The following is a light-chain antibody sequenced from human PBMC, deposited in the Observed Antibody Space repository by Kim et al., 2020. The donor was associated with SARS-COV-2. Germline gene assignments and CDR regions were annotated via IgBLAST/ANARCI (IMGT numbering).Light chain of an antibody. CDR1: HSIRSSD. CDR2: GAS. V-gene: IGKV3-20*01. J-gene: IGKJ1*01. Sequence: EIVLTQSPGTLSLSPGERATLPFRASHSIRSSDLAWYQQKPGQAPRLLIYGASRRATCIPDRFSGSGSGTGFTLTINRLEPEDFAEYYCQQSGEGFGEGTKVDIK. CDR3: QQSGEG.